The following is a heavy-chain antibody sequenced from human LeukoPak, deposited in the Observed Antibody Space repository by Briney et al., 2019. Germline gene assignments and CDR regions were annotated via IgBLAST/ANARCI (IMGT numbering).Heavy chain of an antibody. J-gene: IGHJ5*02. CDR1: GFTFSSYW. V-gene: IGHV3-74*01. Sequence: GGSLRLSCAASGFTFSSYWMHWVRQAPGKGLVWVSRINSDGSSASYADSVKGRFTISRDNANNTLYLQMNSLRAEDTAVYYCATSLGPNWFDPWGQGTLVTVSS. CDR3: ATSLGPNWFDP. CDR2: INSDGSSA.